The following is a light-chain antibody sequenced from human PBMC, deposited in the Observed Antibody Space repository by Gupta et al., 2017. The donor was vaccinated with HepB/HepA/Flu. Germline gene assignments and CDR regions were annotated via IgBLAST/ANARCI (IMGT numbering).Light chain of an antibody. CDR1: NSDIGYYNY. J-gene: IGLJ1*01. Sequence: QSSLTQPASASGSPGQSNTISCTGTNSDIGYYNYVSWYHQHPGKAPKLIIYDVSDRPSGVSDRFSGSKSGNTASLTISGLQAEDEADYYCSSYTRSSTLYVFGAGTKVTVL. CDR2: DVS. V-gene: IGLV2-14*01. CDR3: SSYTRSSTLYV.